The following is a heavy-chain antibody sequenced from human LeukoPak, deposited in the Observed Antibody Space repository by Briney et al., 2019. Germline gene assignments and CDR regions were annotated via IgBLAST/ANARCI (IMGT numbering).Heavy chain of an antibody. J-gene: IGHJ4*02. Sequence: PGGSLRLSCAASGFTFSSYSMNWVRQAPGKGLEWVSSISSSSSYIYYADSVKGRFTISRDNAKNTLYLQMNSLRAEDTAIYYCARDVGEYQILGFDYWGQGTLVTVSS. CDR2: ISSSSSYI. CDR1: GFTFSSYS. CDR3: ARDVGEYQILGFDY. V-gene: IGHV3-21*01. D-gene: IGHD3-10*01.